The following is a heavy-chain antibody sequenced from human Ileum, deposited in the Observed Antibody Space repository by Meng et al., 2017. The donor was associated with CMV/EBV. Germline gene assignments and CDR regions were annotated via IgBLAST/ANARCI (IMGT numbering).Heavy chain of an antibody. CDR2: INPNSGGT. D-gene: IGHD1-26*01. Sequence: ASVKVSCKASGYTFTGYYMHWVRQAPGQGLEWMGWINPNSGGTNYAQKFQGRVTMTRDTSISAAYMELSRLTSDDTAVYYCARGTKWELRLWGQETLVTVSS. J-gene: IGHJ4*02. CDR3: ARGTKWELRL. V-gene: IGHV1-2*02. CDR1: GYTFTGYY.